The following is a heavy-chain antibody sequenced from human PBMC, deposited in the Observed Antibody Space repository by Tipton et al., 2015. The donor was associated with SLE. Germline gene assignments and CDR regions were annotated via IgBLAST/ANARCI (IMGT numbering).Heavy chain of an antibody. Sequence: QLVQSGAEVKQPGASVKVSCKASGGTFSAYAISWVRQAPGQGLEWMGGIIPIFTTTNYTQKFQGRVTLFADEFTSTVFMELSSLTSEDTAVYYCARDRVVGAEGGGYYLDYWGQGTLVTVSS. V-gene: IGHV1-69*13. CDR2: IIPIFTTT. J-gene: IGHJ4*02. CDR1: GGTFSAYA. CDR3: ARDRVVGAEGGGYYLDY. D-gene: IGHD1-26*01.